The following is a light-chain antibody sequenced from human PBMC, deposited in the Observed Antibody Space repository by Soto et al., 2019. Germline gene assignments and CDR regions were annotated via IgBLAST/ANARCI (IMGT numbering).Light chain of an antibody. CDR2: GAF. V-gene: IGKV3-15*01. CDR1: QSVSYN. J-gene: IGKJ4*01. CDR3: QQYKNWPPRT. Sequence: EIVMTQSPATLSVSPGERATLSCRASQSVSYNLAWYQQKPGQGPRLLIYGAFTRATGIPARFSGSGSGTEFTLTTSSLQSEDFGVYYCQQYKNWPPRTFGGGTKVEIK.